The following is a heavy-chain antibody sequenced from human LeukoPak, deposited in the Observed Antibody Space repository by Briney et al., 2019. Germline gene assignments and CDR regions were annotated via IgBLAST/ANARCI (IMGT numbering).Heavy chain of an antibody. CDR2: ISSARSTI. Sequence: GGSLRLSCAASGFTFRSYSMNWVRQAPGQGLEWISYISSARSTIYYADSVKGRFTISRDNANNSLILQMNSLRVEDTAMYYCVREDSSGYAWGQGTLVTVSS. J-gene: IGHJ5*02. D-gene: IGHD3-9*01. V-gene: IGHV3-48*01. CDR3: VREDSSGYA. CDR1: GFTFRSYS.